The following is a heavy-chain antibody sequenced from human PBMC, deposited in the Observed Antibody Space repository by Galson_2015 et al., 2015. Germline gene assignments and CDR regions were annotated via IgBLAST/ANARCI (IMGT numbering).Heavy chain of an antibody. D-gene: IGHD2-21*02. V-gene: IGHV3-30*18. CDR1: GFTFSSYG. J-gene: IGHJ4*02. CDR2: ISYDGSNK. CDR3: AKASHPYCGGDCYSWFFDY. Sequence: RLSCAASGFTFSSYGMHWVRPAPGTGLGWVAVISYDGSNKYYADSVKGRFTISRDNSKNTLYLQMNSLRAEDTAVYYCAKASHPYCGGDCYSWFFDYWGQGTLGTVSS.